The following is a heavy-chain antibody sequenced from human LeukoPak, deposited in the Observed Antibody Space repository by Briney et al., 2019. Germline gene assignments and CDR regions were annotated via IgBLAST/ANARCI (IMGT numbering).Heavy chain of an antibody. CDR3: ARDPRGYSGYGPGVYFDY. CDR1: GGSISSYY. J-gene: IGHJ4*02. CDR2: IYTSGST. D-gene: IGHD5-12*01. V-gene: IGHV4-4*07. Sequence: PSETLSLTCTVSGGSISSYYWSWIRQPAGKGLGWIGRIYTSGSTNYSPSLKSRVTMSVDTSKNQFSLKLSSVTAADTAVYYCARDPRGYSGYGPGVYFDYWGQGTLVTVSS.